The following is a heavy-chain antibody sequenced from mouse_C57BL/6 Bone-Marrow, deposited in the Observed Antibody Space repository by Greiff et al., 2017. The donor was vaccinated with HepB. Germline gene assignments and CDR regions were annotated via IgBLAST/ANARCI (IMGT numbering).Heavy chain of an antibody. Sequence: VQLQQSGPELVKPGASVKISCKASGYTFTDYYMNWVKQSHGKSLEWIGDINPNNGGTSYNQKFKGKATLTVDKSSSTAYMELRSLTSEDSAVYYCASGIYYGPLRGFAYWGQGTLVTVSA. V-gene: IGHV1-26*01. D-gene: IGHD2-1*01. CDR2: INPNNGGT. J-gene: IGHJ3*01. CDR1: GYTFTDYY. CDR3: ASGIYYGPLRGFAY.